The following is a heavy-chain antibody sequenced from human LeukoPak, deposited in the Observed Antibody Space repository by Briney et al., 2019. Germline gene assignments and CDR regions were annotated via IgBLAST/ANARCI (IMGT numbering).Heavy chain of an antibody. D-gene: IGHD6-19*01. CDR3: ASGVQWLVSSIDY. V-gene: IGHV5-51*01. J-gene: IGHJ4*02. CDR2: IYPGDPDT. CDR1: GYSLTSYW. Sequence: GESLKISCKGSGYSLTSYWIGWVRQMPGKGLEWMGIIYPGDPDTRYSPSFQGQVTISADKSISTAYLQRSSLKASDTAMYYCASGVQWLVSSIDYWGQGTLVTVSS.